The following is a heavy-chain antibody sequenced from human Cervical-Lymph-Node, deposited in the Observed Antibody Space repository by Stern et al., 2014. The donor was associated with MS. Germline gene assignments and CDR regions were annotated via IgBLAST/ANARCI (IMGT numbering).Heavy chain of an antibody. CDR2: IRYDGSHK. D-gene: IGHD3-22*01. J-gene: IGHJ6*02. CDR3: ARDGPGFYDSSGHALYYNAMDA. CDR1: GFIFSNYG. Sequence: QVQLVESGGGVVQPGRSLRLSCAASGFIFSNYGMHWVRQAPGKGLEWVAVIRYDGSHKYYADSVKGRFTISRDNSKNTVYLQMNSLRAEDTAVYYCARDGPGFYDSSGHALYYNAMDAWGQGTTVTVSS. V-gene: IGHV3-33*01.